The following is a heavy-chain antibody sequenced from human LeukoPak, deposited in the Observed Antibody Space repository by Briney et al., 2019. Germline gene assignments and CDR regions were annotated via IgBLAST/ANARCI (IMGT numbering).Heavy chain of an antibody. Sequence: GGSLRLSCAASGVSISSYAMSWVRQAPGKGLEWVSDISGSGGSTYYTDSVKGRFTISRDNSKNTLYLQMNSLRAEDTAVYYCAKGPHGDRDYWGQGTLVTVSS. D-gene: IGHD4-17*01. V-gene: IGHV3-23*01. J-gene: IGHJ4*02. CDR1: GVSISSYA. CDR2: ISGSGGST. CDR3: AKGPHGDRDY.